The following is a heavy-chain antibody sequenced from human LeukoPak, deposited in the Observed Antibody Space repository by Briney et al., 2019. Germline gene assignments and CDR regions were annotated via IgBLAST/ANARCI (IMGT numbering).Heavy chain of an antibody. J-gene: IGHJ4*02. CDR3: ARHPRDAYCGGDCYPRVFDY. CDR1: GGSFSIYS. D-gene: IGHD2-21*02. V-gene: IGHV4-34*01. Sequence: PSETLSLTCAVYGGSFSIYSWSWIRQSPGKGLEWIGEINPSGSTAYNPSLKSRVTILLDTSKNQFSLNLSSVTAADTAVYYCARHPRDAYCGGDCYPRVFDYWGQGTLVTVSS. CDR2: INPSGST.